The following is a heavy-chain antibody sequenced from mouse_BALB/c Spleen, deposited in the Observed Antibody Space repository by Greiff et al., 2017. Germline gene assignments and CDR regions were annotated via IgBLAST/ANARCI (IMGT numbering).Heavy chain of an antibody. Sequence: QVQLQQSGAELVRPGTSVKISCKASGYTFTNYWLGWVKQRPGHGLEWIGDIYPGGGYTNYNEKFKGKATLTADTSSITAYMQLSSLTSEDSAVYFWEREGLRLRAMDYWGQGTSVTVSA. D-gene: IGHD1-2*01. CDR3: EREGLRLRAMDY. J-gene: IGHJ4*01. CDR1: GYTFTNYW. CDR2: IYPGGGYT. V-gene: IGHV1-63*02.